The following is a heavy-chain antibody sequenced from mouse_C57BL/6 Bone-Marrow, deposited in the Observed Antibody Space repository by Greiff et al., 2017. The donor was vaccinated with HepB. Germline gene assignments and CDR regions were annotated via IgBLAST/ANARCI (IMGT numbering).Heavy chain of an antibody. Sequence: EVMLVESGEGLVKPGGSLKLSCAASGFTFSSYAMSWVRQTPEKRLEWVAYISSGGDYIYYADTVKGRFTISRDNARNTLYLQMSSLKSEDTAMYYCTRDPNYYGRYFDVWGTGTTVTVSS. D-gene: IGHD1-1*01. J-gene: IGHJ1*03. CDR3: TRDPNYYGRYFDV. CDR2: ISSGGDYI. V-gene: IGHV5-9-1*02. CDR1: GFTFSSYA.